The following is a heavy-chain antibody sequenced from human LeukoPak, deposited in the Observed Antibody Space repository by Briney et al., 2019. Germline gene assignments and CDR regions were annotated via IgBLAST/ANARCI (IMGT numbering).Heavy chain of an antibody. CDR2: ISSSGSTI. CDR3: ARDSGSVGELRPSTFDY. D-gene: IGHD1-26*01. V-gene: IGHV3-48*03. Sequence: GGSLRLSCAASGFIFSSYEMNWVRQAPGKELEGVSCISSSGSTIYYADSVKGRSTISRDYAKNSLYLQMNSVRAEDTAVYYCARDSGSVGELRPSTFDYWGQGTLVTVSS. CDR1: GFIFSSYE. J-gene: IGHJ4*02.